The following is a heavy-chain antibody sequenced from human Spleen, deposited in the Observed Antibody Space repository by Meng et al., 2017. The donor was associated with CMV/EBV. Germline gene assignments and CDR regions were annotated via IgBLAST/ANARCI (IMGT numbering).Heavy chain of an antibody. CDR3: VRGGSSSEWFDP. Sequence: CAVSGGSISNRNWWTWVRQPPGQGLEWIGQIYRTGNTNYNPSLKSRVTISLDKSKNHFSLNLSPVTAADTAVYYCVRGGSSSEWFDPWGQGTLVTVSS. V-gene: IGHV4-4*02. CDR1: GGSISNRNW. CDR2: IYRTGNT. D-gene: IGHD6-13*01. J-gene: IGHJ5*02.